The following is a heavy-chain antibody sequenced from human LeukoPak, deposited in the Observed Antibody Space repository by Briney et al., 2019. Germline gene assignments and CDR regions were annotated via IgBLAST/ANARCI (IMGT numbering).Heavy chain of an antibody. CDR1: GFTFTSSA. J-gene: IGHJ4*02. Sequence: SVKVSCKASGFTFTSSAVQWVRQARGQRLEWIGWIVVGSGNTNYAQKFQERVTITRDMSTGTAYMELSSLRSEDTAVYYCAADISLLSSGWYYFDYWGQGTLVTVSS. CDR3: AADISLLSSGWYYFDY. D-gene: IGHD6-19*01. V-gene: IGHV1-58*01. CDR2: IVVGSGNT.